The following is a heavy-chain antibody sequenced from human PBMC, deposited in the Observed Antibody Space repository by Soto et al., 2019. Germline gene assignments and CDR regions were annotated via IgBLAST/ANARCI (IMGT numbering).Heavy chain of an antibody. CDR1: GFTFDNYA. CDR3: AKGGNRYYDFWSDY. D-gene: IGHD3-3*01. CDR2: INWNSGRS. J-gene: IGHJ4*02. V-gene: IGHV3-9*01. Sequence: EVQLVESGGGLVQPGRSLRLSCAASGFTFDNYAMHWVRQAPGKGLEWVSGINWNSGRSVYADSVKGRFTISRDNARNSLFLQMDSLRVEDTALYYCAKGGNRYYDFWSDYRGQGTLVTVSS.